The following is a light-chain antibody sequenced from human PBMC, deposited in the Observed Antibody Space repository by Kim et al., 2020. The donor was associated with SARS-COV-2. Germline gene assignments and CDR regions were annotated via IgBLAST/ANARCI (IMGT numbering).Light chain of an antibody. J-gene: IGKJ1*01. CDR3: QQRSNWPPG. V-gene: IGKV3-11*01. CDR2: DAS. Sequence: EIVLTQSPATLSLFPGERATPSCRASQSVSGLLAWYQQKPGQAPRLFIYDASNRATGIPARFSGSGSETDFTLTISSLEPEDFAVYYCQQRSNWPPGFGQGTKVDIK. CDR1: QSVSGL.